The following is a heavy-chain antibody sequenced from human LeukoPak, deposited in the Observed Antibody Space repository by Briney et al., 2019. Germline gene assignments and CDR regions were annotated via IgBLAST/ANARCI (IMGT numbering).Heavy chain of an antibody. Sequence: SVKVSCKASGGTFSSYAISWVRQAPGQGLEWMGGIIPIFGTANYAQKFQGRVTITTDESTSTAYMELSSPRSEDTAVYYCARGEAAAGTWDYWGQGTLVTVSS. CDR2: IIPIFGTA. J-gene: IGHJ4*02. CDR1: GGTFSSYA. CDR3: ARGEAAAGTWDY. V-gene: IGHV1-69*05. D-gene: IGHD6-13*01.